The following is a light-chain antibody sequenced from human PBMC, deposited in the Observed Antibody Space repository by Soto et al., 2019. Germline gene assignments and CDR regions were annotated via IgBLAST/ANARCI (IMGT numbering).Light chain of an antibody. Sequence: EIVLTQSPATLPLSPGERATLSCRASQSVSSYLAWYQQKPGQAPRLVIHDASNRANGIPARFSGSGSGTDFTLTISSLEPEDFAVSYCQQRSNWPRYTFGQGTKLEIK. CDR1: QSVSSY. CDR2: DAS. V-gene: IGKV3-11*01. J-gene: IGKJ2*01. CDR3: QQRSNWPRYT.